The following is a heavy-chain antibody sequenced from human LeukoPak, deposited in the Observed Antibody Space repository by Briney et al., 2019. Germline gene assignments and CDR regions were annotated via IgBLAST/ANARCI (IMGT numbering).Heavy chain of an antibody. CDR3: ANLDYGASIRYGMDV. CDR1: AYSFTGYF. Sequence: SVTVSCKTSAYSFTGYFFHWIRQAPGQGLEWMGGIIPIFGTANYAQKFQGRVTITADESTSTAYMELSSLRSEDTAVYYCANLDYGASIRYGMDVWGQGTTVTVSS. D-gene: IGHD4-17*01. CDR2: IIPIFGTA. J-gene: IGHJ6*02. V-gene: IGHV1-69*13.